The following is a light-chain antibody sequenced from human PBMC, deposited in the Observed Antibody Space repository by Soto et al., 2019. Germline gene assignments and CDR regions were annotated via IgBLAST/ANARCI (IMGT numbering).Light chain of an antibody. CDR2: VPS. V-gene: IGKV3-15*01. CDR3: DQYNVWPLP. Sequence: EIVMTQSPATLSVSPGERATLSCRASQSVSSNLAWYQQKPGQTPKLLIYVPSTRATGIPARFSGSGSGIEFTLTISSLQSEDFAVYYCDQYNVWPLPFGGGTKVEFK. CDR1: QSVSSN. J-gene: IGKJ4*01.